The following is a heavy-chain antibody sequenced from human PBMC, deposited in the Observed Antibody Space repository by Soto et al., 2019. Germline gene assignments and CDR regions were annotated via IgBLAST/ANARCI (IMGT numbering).Heavy chain of an antibody. V-gene: IGHV3-48*01. D-gene: IGHD3-22*01. Sequence: EVQLVESGGGLVQPGGSLRLSCAASGFTFSSYSMNWVRQAPGKGLEWVSYISSSSSTIYYADSVKGRFTISRDNAKNSLYLQMTSLRAEDTAVYYCARDGVPNYYDSSGTFDYWGQGTLVTVSS. J-gene: IGHJ4*02. CDR3: ARDGVPNYYDSSGTFDY. CDR1: GFTFSSYS. CDR2: ISSSSSTI.